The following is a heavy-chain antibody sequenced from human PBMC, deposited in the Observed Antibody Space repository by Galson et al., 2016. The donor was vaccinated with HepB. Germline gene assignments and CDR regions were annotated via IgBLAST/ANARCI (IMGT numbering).Heavy chain of an antibody. CDR3: ARADSRSYASKWSLVY. V-gene: IGHV3-33*01. Sequence: SLRLSCAASGFTFSAYGMHWVRQAPGKRLEWVATIWYDVIKRYHADSVKGRFTISRDNSKNTLSLQMNSLRAEDTAVYYCARADSRSYASKWSLVYWGQGTLVTVSS. CDR2: IWYDVIKR. J-gene: IGHJ4*02. D-gene: IGHD3-16*01. CDR1: GFTFSAYG.